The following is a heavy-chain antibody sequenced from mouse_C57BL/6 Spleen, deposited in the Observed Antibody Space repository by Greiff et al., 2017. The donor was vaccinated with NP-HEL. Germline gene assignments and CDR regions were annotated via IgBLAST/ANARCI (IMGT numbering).Heavy chain of an antibody. CDR1: GYSFTSGYY. CDR3: ERARGAYDAFAY. Sequence: EVKLVESGPGLVKPSQSLTLTCSVSGYSFTSGYYWNLIRQLPGNKLEWMGYISYDGCNNYNPSLKNRISFTRDTSTNQFFLKLKSVTTADTATYCWERARGAYDAFAYWGQGTLVTVSA. J-gene: IGHJ3*01. CDR2: ISYDGCN. V-gene: IGHV3-6*01. D-gene: IGHD2-12*01.